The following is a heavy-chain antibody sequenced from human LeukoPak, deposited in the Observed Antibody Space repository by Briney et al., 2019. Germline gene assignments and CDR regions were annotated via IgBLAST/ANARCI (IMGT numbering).Heavy chain of an antibody. Sequence: PGGSLTLSCAASGFTFSSYWMHWGRQAPGKGLVWVSRINSDGSSTSYADSVKGRFTISRDNAKNTLYLQMNSLRAEDTAVYYCARDLYSSSFSSSWYTMDYWGQGTLVTVSS. D-gene: IGHD6-13*01. J-gene: IGHJ4*02. CDR1: GFTFSSYW. V-gene: IGHV3-74*01. CDR3: ARDLYSSSFSSSWYTMDY. CDR2: INSDGSST.